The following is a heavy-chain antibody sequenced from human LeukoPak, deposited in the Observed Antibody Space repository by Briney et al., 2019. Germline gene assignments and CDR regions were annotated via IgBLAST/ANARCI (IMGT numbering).Heavy chain of an antibody. CDR3: ARGFYYYDSSGPRAFDY. Sequence: SETLSLTCTVSGGSISSGGYYWSWIRQHPGKGLEWIGYIYYSGSTYYNPSLKSRVTISVDTSKNQFSLKLNSVTAADTAVYYCARGFYYYDSSGPRAFDYWGQGTLVTVSS. CDR1: GGSISSGGYY. J-gene: IGHJ4*02. CDR2: IYYSGST. D-gene: IGHD3-22*01. V-gene: IGHV4-31*03.